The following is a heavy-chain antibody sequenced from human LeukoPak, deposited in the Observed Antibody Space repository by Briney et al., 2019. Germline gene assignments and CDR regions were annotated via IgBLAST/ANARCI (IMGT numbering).Heavy chain of an antibody. CDR2: IGSDGKT. CDR3: AREVDYVFDF. CDR1: GFTFSAYA. J-gene: IGHJ4*02. V-gene: IGHV3-69-1*01. Sequence: NPGGSLRLSCEASGFTFSAYAMTWVRQAPGKGLEWVSSIGSDGKTHYSESVKGRFAISRDNAKNSLYLQMSSLRAEDTAVYYCAREVDYVFDFRGQGTLVTVSS. D-gene: IGHD4-17*01.